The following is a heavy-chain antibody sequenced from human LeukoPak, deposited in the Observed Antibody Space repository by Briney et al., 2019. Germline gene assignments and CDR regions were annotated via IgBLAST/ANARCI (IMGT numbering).Heavy chain of an antibody. CDR2: ISSSGSTI. CDR1: GFTFSDYY. Sequence: GGSLRLSCAASGFTFSDYYMSWIRQAPGKGLEWVSYISSSGSTIYYADSVKGRFTISRDNAKNSLYLQMNSLRAEDTAVYYCARVWDIVVVPAAIAAVFYIWGQGTMVTVSS. V-gene: IGHV3-11*04. J-gene: IGHJ3*02. D-gene: IGHD2-2*01. CDR3: ARVWDIVVVPAAIAAVFYI.